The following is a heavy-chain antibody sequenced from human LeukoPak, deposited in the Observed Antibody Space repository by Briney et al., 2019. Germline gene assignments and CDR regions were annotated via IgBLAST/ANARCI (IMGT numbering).Heavy chain of an antibody. CDR1: GFTFSSYW. CDR2: INSDGSST. D-gene: IGHD1-26*01. V-gene: IGHV3-74*01. J-gene: IGHJ4*02. Sequence: GGSLRLSCAASGFTFSSYWMHWVRQAPAKGLVWVSRINSDGSSTSYADSVKGRFTISRDNAKNTLYLQMNSLRAEDTAVYYCAREGESYPFDYWGQGTLVTVSS. CDR3: AREGESYPFDY.